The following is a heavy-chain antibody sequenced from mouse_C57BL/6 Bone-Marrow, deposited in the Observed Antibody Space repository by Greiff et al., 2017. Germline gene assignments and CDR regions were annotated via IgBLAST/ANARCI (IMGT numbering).Heavy chain of an antibody. D-gene: IGHD4-1*01. J-gene: IGHJ3*01. V-gene: IGHV5-16*01. CDR2: INYDGSST. CDR1: GFTFSDYY. CDR3: ARGGKTGFAY. Sequence: EVMLVESEGGLVQPGSSMKLSCTASGFTFSDYYMAWVRQVPEKGLEWVANINYDGSSTYYLDSLKSGFIISRDNAKNILYLQMSSLKSEDTATYYCARGGKTGFAYWGQGTLVTVSA.